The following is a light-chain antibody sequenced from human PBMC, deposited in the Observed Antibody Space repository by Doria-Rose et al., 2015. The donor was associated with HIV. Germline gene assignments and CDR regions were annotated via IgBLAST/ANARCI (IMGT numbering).Light chain of an antibody. CDR1: QGFSSTY. CDR3: HQYGTSWT. CDR2: DGS. V-gene: IGKV3-20*01. J-gene: IGKJ1*01. Sequence: TQSPGTLFLSPGERATLSCRASQGFSSTYLAWYQQKPGQAPSLLIYDGSTRATGIPDRFSASGSGTDYTLTINRLEPEDFALYYCHQYGTSWTFGQGTKVEI.